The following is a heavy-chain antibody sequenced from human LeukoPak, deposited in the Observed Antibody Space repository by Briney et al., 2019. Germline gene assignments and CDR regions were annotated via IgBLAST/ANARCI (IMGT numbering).Heavy chain of an antibody. CDR2: IYTSGST. CDR3: ARGWVVPAAVGVYYYYGMDV. J-gene: IGHJ6*02. CDR1: GGSISSYY. D-gene: IGHD2-2*01. Sequence: SETLSLTCTVSGGSISSYYWSWIRQPAGKGLEWIGRIYTSGSTNYNPSLKSRVTMSVDTSKNQFSLKLSSVTAADTAVYYCARGWVVPAAVGVYYYYGMDVWGQGTTVTVSS. V-gene: IGHV4-4*07.